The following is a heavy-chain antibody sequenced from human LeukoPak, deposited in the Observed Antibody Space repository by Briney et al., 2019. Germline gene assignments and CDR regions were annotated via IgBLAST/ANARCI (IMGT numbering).Heavy chain of an antibody. D-gene: IGHD3-9*01. CDR3: AKWGDYDVLTGYYVSDY. J-gene: IGHJ4*02. CDR2: ITGGGSGI. Sequence: GGSLTLSCAASGFPLSNYAVSWVRQAPGEGLEWVSPITGGGSGIYYADSMKSRFTISRDNSKNTLYLQKNSLRAEDTAVYYCAKWGDYDVLTGYYVSDYWGQGTLVTVSS. V-gene: IGHV3-23*01. CDR1: GFPLSNYA.